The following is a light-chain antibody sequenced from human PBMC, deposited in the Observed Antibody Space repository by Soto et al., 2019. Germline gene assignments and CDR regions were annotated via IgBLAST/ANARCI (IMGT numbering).Light chain of an antibody. CDR3: CSYAGSTTYVV. Sequence: SALTQPASVSGSPGQSITISCTGTSSDVGRYNLVSWYQQHPGKAPKLIIYEVSKWPSGVSNRFSGPKSGNTAALTISGLQAEDEADYYCCSYAGSTTYVVFGGGTKLTVL. V-gene: IGLV2-23*02. CDR2: EVS. CDR1: SSDVGRYNL. J-gene: IGLJ2*01.